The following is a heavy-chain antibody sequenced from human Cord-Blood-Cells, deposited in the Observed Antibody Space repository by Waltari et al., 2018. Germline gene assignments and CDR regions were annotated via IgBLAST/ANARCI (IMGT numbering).Heavy chain of an antibody. CDR3: TRPGIAAAGDAFDI. J-gene: IGHJ3*02. CDR1: GFPFSGSA. V-gene: IGHV3-73*02. CDR2: IRSKANSYAT. D-gene: IGHD6-13*01. Sequence: EVQLVESGGGLVQPGGSLKLPCAASGFPFSGSAMHWVRQASGKGLEWVGRIRSKANSYATAYAASVKGRFTISRDDSKNTAYLQMNSLKTEDTAVYYCTRPGIAAAGDAFDIWGQGTMVTVSS.